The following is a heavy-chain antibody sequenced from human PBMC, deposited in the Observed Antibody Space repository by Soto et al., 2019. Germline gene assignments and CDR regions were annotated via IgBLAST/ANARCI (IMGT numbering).Heavy chain of an antibody. CDR2: IYYSGST. CDR1: GGSMSSYY. CDR3: ARAGTYYASSGFFVY. V-gene: IGHV4-59*01. Sequence: LSLTCTVSGGSMSSYYWSWIRKPPGKGLEWIGYIYYSGSTNYNPSLKSRVTISVDTSKNQFSLNLSSVTAADTAVYYCARAGTYYASSGFFVYWGQGSLGTVSS. D-gene: IGHD3-22*01. J-gene: IGHJ4*02.